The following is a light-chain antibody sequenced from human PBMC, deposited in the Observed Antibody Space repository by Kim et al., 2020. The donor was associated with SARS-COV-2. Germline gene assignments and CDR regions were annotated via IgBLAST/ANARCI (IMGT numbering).Light chain of an antibody. CDR1: SSDIGTYTY. CDR2: QVN. Sequence: QSALTQPASVSGFPGQSITISCSGSSSDIGTYTYVSWYQHHPYRAPKLIIFQVNNRPSGISDRFSGSKSGNTASLTISGLQAEDEADYYCSSYSNTNTFWVFGGGTQLTVL. J-gene: IGLJ3*02. CDR3: SSYSNTNTFWV. V-gene: IGLV2-14*01.